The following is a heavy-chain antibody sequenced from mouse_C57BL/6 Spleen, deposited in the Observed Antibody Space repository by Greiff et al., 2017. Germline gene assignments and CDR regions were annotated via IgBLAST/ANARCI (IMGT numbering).Heavy chain of an antibody. CDR2: ISPRDGST. D-gene: IGHD2-4*01. CDR1: GYTFTDHT. CDR3: ARGTIYYEFAY. J-gene: IGHJ3*01. V-gene: IGHV1-78*01. Sequence: VQLQQSDAELVKPGASVKISCKVSGYTFTDHTIHWMKQRPEQGLEWIGYISPRDGSTKYNEKFKGKATLTADKSSSTAYMQRNSLTSEDAAVYFWARGTIYYEFAYWGQGTLVTVSA.